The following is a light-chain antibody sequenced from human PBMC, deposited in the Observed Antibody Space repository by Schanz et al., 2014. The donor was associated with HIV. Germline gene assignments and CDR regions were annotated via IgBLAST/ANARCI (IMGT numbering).Light chain of an antibody. Sequence: EIVMTQSPATLSVSPGEGATLSCRASQSISSYLAWYQQKPGQAPRLLIYDASTRATGIPARFSGSGSGTEFTLTINSLQSEDFAVYSCQQYTNWPITFGQGTRLEIK. J-gene: IGKJ5*01. CDR3: QQYTNWPIT. CDR1: QSISSY. V-gene: IGKV3-15*01. CDR2: DAS.